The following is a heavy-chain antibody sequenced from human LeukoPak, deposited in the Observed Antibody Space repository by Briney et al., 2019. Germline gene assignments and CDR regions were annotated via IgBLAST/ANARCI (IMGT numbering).Heavy chain of an antibody. CDR3: ARGVGIPMTTAPAERYGMDV. J-gene: IGHJ6*02. D-gene: IGHD4-17*01. V-gene: IGHV4-30-2*01. Sequence: SETLSLTWAVSGGSISSGGYSWSWLRQPPGKGLEWIGYIYHSGSTYYNPSLKSRVTISVDRSKNQFSLKLSSVTAADTAVYYCARGVGIPMTTAPAERYGMDVWGQGTTVTVSS. CDR2: IYHSGST. CDR1: GGSISSGGYS.